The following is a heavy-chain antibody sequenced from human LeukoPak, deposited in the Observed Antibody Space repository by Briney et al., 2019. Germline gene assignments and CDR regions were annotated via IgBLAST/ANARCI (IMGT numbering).Heavy chain of an antibody. CDR2: IFYRGTT. CDR3: ARQPIGFHDYKDNFGY. V-gene: IGHV4-39*01. CDR1: GGSIGSTPYY. D-gene: IGHD4-11*01. Sequence: SETLSLTCTVSGGSIGSTPYYWAWIRQPPGKGLEWIGTIFYRGTTYYNPSLNSRVTISVDTSKNQFSLKLSSVTAADTAVYYCARQPIGFHDYKDNFGYWGQGTLVTVSS. J-gene: IGHJ4*02.